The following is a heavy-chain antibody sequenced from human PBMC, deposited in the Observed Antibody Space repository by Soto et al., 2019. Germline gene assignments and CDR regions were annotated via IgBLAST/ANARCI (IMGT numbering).Heavy chain of an antibody. CDR3: AKDPGGNYGLYYYYYYYMDV. CDR1: GFTFSNYG. CDR2: ISYGGSDK. D-gene: IGHD4-4*01. J-gene: IGHJ6*03. V-gene: IGHV3-30*18. Sequence: QVQLVESGGGVVQPGRSLRLSCAASGFTFSNYGMHWVRQTPGKGLEWVAVISYGGSDKYYADSVKGRFTISRDNSKNTLYLQMNSLRAEDTAVYYCAKDPGGNYGLYYYYYYYMDVWGKGTTVTVSS.